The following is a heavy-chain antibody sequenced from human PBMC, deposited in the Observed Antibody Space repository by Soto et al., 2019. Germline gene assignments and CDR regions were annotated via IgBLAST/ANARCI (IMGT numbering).Heavy chain of an antibody. Sequence: PSETLSLTCPVSDYSISTGYFWGWIRQPPGKGLEWIGCISHSGTTHYNTSLKSRVTISIDTSENQFSLKLSSVTAADAAVYYCARITYGYNYFDYWGRGTQVTVSS. CDR3: ARITYGYNYFDY. J-gene: IGHJ4*02. V-gene: IGHV4-38-2*01. CDR1: DYSISTGYF. CDR2: ISHSGTT. D-gene: IGHD4-17*01.